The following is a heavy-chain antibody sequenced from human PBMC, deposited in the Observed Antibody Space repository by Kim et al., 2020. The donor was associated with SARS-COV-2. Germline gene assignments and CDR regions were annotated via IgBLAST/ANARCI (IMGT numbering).Heavy chain of an antibody. D-gene: IGHD3-10*01. Sequence: SVKVSCKASGGTFSSYAISWVRQAPGQGLEWMGGIIPIFGTANYAQKFQGRVTITADESTSTAYMELSSLRSEDTAVYYCASPMVRAPYYYYGMDVWGQGTTVTVSS. CDR1: GGTFSSYA. J-gene: IGHJ6*02. CDR2: IIPIFGTA. CDR3: ASPMVRAPYYYYGMDV. V-gene: IGHV1-69*13.